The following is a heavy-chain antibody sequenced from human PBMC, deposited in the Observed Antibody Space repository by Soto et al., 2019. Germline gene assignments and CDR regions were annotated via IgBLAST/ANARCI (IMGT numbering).Heavy chain of an antibody. CDR3: ARVGFNWNDDYYGMDV. CDR1: GVSFSCYY. CDR2: INHSGST. Sequence: SETMSLTCAVYGVSFSCYYLSWIRTPTGKGLEWIGEINHSGSTNYNPSLKSRVTISVDTSKNQFSLKLSSVTAADTAVYYCARVGFNWNDDYYGMDVWGQGTTVTVSS. D-gene: IGHD1-20*01. V-gene: IGHV4-34*01. J-gene: IGHJ6*02.